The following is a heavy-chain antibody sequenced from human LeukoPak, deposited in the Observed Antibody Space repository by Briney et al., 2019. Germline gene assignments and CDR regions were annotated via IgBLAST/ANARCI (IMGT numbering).Heavy chain of an antibody. CDR1: GFTFSSYS. CDR2: ISISSSTI. J-gene: IGHJ4*02. CDR3: ARDYGGYSSSWGPYYYFDY. Sequence: AGSLRLSCAASGFTFSSYSMNWVRQAPAKGPEWVSYISISSSTIYYADSVKGRFTISRDNAKNSLYLQMNSLRAEDTAVYSCARDYGGYSSSWGPYYYFDYWGQGTLVTVSS. D-gene: IGHD6-6*01. V-gene: IGHV3-48*01.